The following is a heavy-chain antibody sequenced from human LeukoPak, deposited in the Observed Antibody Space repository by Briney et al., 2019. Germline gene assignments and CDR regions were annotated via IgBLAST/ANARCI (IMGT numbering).Heavy chain of an antibody. J-gene: IGHJ4*02. CDR1: GFTFSDST. V-gene: IGHV3-64*02. D-gene: IGHD4-17*01. CDR2: ITRDGGNT. Sequence: GGSLRLSCAASGFTFSDSTMHWVRQAPGKGLEYLSSITRDGGNTYYVDSVRGRFIISRDNSQNTLYLQMDSLRIEDMAVYYCARSRGLLNSLDYWGQGTLVTVSS. CDR3: ARSRGLLNSLDY.